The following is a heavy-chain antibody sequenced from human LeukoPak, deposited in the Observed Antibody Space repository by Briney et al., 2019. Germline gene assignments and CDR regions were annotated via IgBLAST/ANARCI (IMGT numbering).Heavy chain of an antibody. CDR2: ISSSGSTI. Sequence: GGSLRLSRAASGFTFSDYYTSWIRQAPGKGLEWVSYISSSGSTIYYADSVKGRFTISRDNAKNSLYLQMNSLRAEDTAVYYCARAPGRGRYYFDYWGQGTLVTVSS. CDR1: GFTFSDYY. J-gene: IGHJ4*02. CDR3: ARAPGRGRYYFDY. V-gene: IGHV3-11*01. D-gene: IGHD3-10*01.